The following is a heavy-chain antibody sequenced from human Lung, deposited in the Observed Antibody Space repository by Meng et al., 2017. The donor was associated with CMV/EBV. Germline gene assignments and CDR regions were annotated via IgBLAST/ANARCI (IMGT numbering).Heavy chain of an antibody. CDR2: ISAYNGNT. V-gene: IGHV1-18*01. Sequence: QGRLVQAGGEVKKPGASVKVACKASGYTFTNYGITWVRQAPGQGLEWMGWISAYNGNTNYAQTLQGRLAMTTDKSTSTAYMELRSLRSDDTAVYYCARVEVGITSGDYWGQGTLVTVSS. D-gene: IGHD1-26*01. CDR3: ARVEVGITSGDY. CDR1: GYTFTNYG. J-gene: IGHJ4*02.